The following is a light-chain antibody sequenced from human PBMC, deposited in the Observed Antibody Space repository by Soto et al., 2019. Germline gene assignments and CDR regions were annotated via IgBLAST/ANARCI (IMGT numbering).Light chain of an antibody. CDR2: EVS. V-gene: IGLV2-18*02. Sequence: QSALTQPPSVSGSPGQSVTISCTGTGSDVGSYNRVSWYQQPPGTAPKLMIYEVSNRPSGVPDRFSGSKSGNTASLTISGLQAEDEADYYCSSYTSSSTLFGGGTKLTVL. CDR3: SSYTSSSTL. J-gene: IGLJ2*01. CDR1: GSDVGSYNR.